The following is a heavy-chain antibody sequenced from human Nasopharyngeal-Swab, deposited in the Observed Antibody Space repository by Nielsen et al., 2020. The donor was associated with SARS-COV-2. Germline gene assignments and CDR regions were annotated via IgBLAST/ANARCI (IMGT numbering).Heavy chain of an antibody. J-gene: IGHJ4*02. V-gene: IGHV3-30-3*01. CDR1: GFPFSKNA. CDR3: ARERLVVGATDTGFDY. D-gene: IGHD1-26*01. CDR2: ISYDGSNK. Sequence: GESLKISCAASGFPFSKNAMHWVRQAPGKGLEWVAVISYDGSNKYYADSVKGRFTISRDNSKNTLYLQMNSLRAEDTAVYYCARERLVVGATDTGFDYWGQGTLVTVSS.